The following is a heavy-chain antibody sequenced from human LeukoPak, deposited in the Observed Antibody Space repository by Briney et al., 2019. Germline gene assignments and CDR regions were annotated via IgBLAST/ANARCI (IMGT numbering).Heavy chain of an antibody. V-gene: IGHV1-2*02. CDR1: GYTFTGYY. CDR3: ARVSARWPIRGDAFDI. CDR2: INPNSGGT. J-gene: IGHJ3*02. D-gene: IGHD3-10*01. Sequence: ASVKVSCKASGYTFTGYYMHWVRQAPGQGLEWMGWINPNSGGTNYAQKFQGRLTMTRDTSISTAYMELSRLRSDDTAVYYCARVSARWPIRGDAFDIWGQGTMVTVSS.